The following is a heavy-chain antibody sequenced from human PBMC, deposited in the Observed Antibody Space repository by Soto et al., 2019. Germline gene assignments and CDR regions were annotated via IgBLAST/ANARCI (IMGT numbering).Heavy chain of an antibody. CDR2: ISDSGTT. Sequence: PSETLSLTCTVSGGSISSYYWSWIRQAPGKGLEWIGHISDSGTTNYNPSLGSRVTISVDTSRKSFSLKLSSVTAADTAVYFCARDRWMSRANWFDPWGPGTLVTVSS. D-gene: IGHD2-2*03. V-gene: IGHV4-59*12. CDR3: ARDRWMSRANWFDP. J-gene: IGHJ5*02. CDR1: GGSISSYY.